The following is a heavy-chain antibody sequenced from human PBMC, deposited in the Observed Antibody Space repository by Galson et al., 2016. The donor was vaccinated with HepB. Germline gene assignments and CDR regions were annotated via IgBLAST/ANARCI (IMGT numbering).Heavy chain of an antibody. Sequence: SLRLSCAVSGFTFSSYAMSWVRQAPGKGLEWVSAISGSGGSTYYADSVKGRFTISRDNSKNTLYLQMNSLRAEDTAVYYCAKAQDGVTVYYYYMDVWGKGTTVTVSS. V-gene: IGHV3-23*01. CDR2: ISGSGGST. CDR3: AKAQDGVTVYYYYMDV. CDR1: GFTFSSYA. D-gene: IGHD1-14*01. J-gene: IGHJ6*03.